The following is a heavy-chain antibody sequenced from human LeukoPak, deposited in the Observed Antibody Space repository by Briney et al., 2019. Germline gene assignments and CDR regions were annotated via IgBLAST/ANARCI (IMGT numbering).Heavy chain of an antibody. D-gene: IGHD1-14*01. CDR2: IYPRDGST. V-gene: IGHV1-46*01. CDR3: ARGTLTAPRPAFDI. Sequence: ASVKVSCKASGYTFTSNYIHWVRQAPGQGLEWMGMIYPRDGSTSYAQKFQGRVTVTRDTSTSTVHMELSGLRSEDTAVYYCARGTLTAPRPAFDIWGQGTMVTVSS. J-gene: IGHJ3*02. CDR1: GYTFTSNY.